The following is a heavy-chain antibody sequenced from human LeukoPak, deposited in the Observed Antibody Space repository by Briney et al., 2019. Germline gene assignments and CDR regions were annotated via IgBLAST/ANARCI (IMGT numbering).Heavy chain of an antibody. CDR3: ARHRDLVVVPAAKGYYFDY. V-gene: IGHV4-4*07. D-gene: IGHD2-2*01. J-gene: IGHJ4*02. CDR2: IHPSGST. Sequence: SETLSLTCTVSGDSISSYYWSWVRQPAGKGLEWIGRIHPSGSTNYNPSLKSRVTLSVDTSKNQFSLKLSSVTAADTAVYYCARHRDLVVVPAAKGYYFDYWGQGTLVTVSS. CDR1: GDSISSYY.